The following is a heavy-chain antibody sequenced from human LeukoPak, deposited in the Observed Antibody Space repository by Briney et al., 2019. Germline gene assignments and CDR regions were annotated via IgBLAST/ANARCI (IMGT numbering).Heavy chain of an antibody. V-gene: IGHV3-30*04. Sequence: GRSLRLSCAVSGFTFSDYAMHWVRQAPGKGLEWVAVISYEGGTQHYADSVKGRFIISRDNPRNTLYLQMNILRTEDTAVYYCAKEGTPQVSTWYDLWGQGTQVIVSS. CDR2: ISYEGGTQ. D-gene: IGHD3-10*01. CDR1: GFTFSDYA. CDR3: AKEGTPQVSTWYDL. J-gene: IGHJ5*02.